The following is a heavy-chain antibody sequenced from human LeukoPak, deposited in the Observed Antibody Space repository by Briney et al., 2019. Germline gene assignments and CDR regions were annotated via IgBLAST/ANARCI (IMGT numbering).Heavy chain of an antibody. CDR3: ARSVVGQYYYYYMDV. V-gene: IGHV1-8*01. CDR2: MNPNSGNT. CDR1: GCTFTSYD. J-gene: IGHJ6*03. D-gene: IGHD2-15*01. Sequence: ASVKVSCKASGCTFTSYDINWVRQATGQGLEWMGWMNPNSGNTGYAQKFQGRVTMTRNTSISTAYMELSSLRSEDTAVYYCARSVVGQYYYYYMDVWGKGTTVTVSS.